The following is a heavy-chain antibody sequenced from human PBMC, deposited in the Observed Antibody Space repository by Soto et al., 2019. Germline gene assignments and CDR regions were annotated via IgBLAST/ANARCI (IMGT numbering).Heavy chain of an antibody. CDR2: IYWDDDK. Sequence: QITLKESGPTLVKPTQTLTLTCTVSGFSLSSDGVGVAWIRQPPGKALEWLALIYWDDDKRYSPSLKTRLTICKDTSKNHMVLTMTNMDTVDTATYYCAHAYGGTSWPNDAFDVWGQGTVVTVSS. D-gene: IGHD2-2*01. CDR1: GFSLSSDGVG. CDR3: AHAYGGTSWPNDAFDV. V-gene: IGHV2-5*02. J-gene: IGHJ3*01.